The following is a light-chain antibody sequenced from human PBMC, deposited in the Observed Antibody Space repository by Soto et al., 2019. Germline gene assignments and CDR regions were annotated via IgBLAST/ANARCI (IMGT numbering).Light chain of an antibody. CDR1: QSISSW. J-gene: IGKJ1*01. V-gene: IGKV1-5*01. CDR2: GAS. CDR3: QQYNSYPWT. Sequence: DIPMTQSPSTLSASVGDRVTITCRASQSISSWLAWYQQKPGKAPKVLIYGASSLESGVPSRFSGSGSGTEFTLTISSLQPDDFGTYYCQQYNSYPWTFGQGTKVEIK.